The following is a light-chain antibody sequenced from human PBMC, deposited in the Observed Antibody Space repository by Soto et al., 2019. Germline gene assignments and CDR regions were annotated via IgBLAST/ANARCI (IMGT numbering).Light chain of an antibody. V-gene: IGKV3-20*01. CDR1: QSLSSSF. J-gene: IGKJ1*01. CDR2: GAS. Sequence: EIVLTQSPGTLSLSPGRRATLSCRASQSLSSSFLAWYQQKPGQAPRLIIYGASSRAAGIPDRFSGSGSGTDFTLTISSLEPEDFAVYYCHQFATTRSFGQGTKVDMK. CDR3: HQFATTRS.